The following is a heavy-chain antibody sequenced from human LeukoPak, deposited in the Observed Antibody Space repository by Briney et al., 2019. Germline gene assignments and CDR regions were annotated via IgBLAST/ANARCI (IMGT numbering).Heavy chain of an antibody. CDR3: ARGPDYGDYGGLDY. CDR2: ISSSSSYI. Sequence: GGSLRLSCAASGFTFSSYSMNWVRQAPGKGLEWVSSISSSSSYIYYADSVKGRFTISRDNAKNSLYLQMNSPRAEDTAVYYCARGPDYGDYGGLDYWGQGTLVTVSS. J-gene: IGHJ4*02. V-gene: IGHV3-21*01. CDR1: GFTFSSYS. D-gene: IGHD4-17*01.